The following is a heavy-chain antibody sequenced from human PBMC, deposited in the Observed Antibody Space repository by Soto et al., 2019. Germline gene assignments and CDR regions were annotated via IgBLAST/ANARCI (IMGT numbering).Heavy chain of an antibody. J-gene: IGHJ5*02. CDR3: ARNRVVVVATEGYWFDP. CDR1: GGSFSGYY. CDR2: INHSGST. V-gene: IGHV4-34*01. Sequence: PSEILSLTCAVYGGSFSGYYWSWIRQPPGKGLEWIGEINHSGSTNYNPSLKSRVTISVDTSKNQFSLKLSSVTAADTAVYYWARNRVVVVATEGYWFDPWGKGTLVTVSS. D-gene: IGHD2-15*01.